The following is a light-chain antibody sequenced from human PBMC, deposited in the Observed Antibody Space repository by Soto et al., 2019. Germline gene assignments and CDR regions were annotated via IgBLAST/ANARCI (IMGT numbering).Light chain of an antibody. CDR2: GAS. CDR3: QQYNKWPQT. V-gene: IGKV3-15*01. J-gene: IGKJ1*01. Sequence: ELVMKQSPATVSFSPVGIFTLYCSASLGISINLAWYQQRPGQAPRLLIYGASTRATGVPARFSGSGSGTDLTLTISSLQSEDLAVYHCQQYNKWPQTFGQGTKVDIK. CDR1: LGISIN.